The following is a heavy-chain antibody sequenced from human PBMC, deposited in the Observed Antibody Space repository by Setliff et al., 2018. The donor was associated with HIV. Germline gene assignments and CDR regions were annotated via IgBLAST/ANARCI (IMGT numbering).Heavy chain of an antibody. CDR3: VKARVDGDYYYYYYMDV. V-gene: IGHV3-64D*09. D-gene: IGHD4-17*01. J-gene: IGHJ6*03. CDR2: ISSNGGST. Sequence: GGSLRLSCAASGFTFSNAWMSWVRQAPGKGLEYVSAISSNGGSTYYADSVKGRFTISRDNSKNTLYLQMSSLRAEDTAVYYCVKARVDGDYYYYYYMDVWGKGTTVTVSS. CDR1: GFTFSNAW.